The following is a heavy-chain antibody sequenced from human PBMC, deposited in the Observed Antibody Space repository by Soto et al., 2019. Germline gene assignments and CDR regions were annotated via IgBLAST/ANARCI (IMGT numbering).Heavy chain of an antibody. CDR3: ASRGSTVTF. Sequence: PETPSLTCAVSGGSISNTDGWTWVRQRPGMGLEWVGDISLSVNTNYNTSPEGRAAISLDRSRNQVSLILNSVTAAETAVYYCASRGSTVTFWGQENVVTTSP. CDR1: GGSISNTDG. J-gene: IGHJ4*02. V-gene: IGHV4-4*03. D-gene: IGHD2-2*01. CDR2: ISLSVNT.